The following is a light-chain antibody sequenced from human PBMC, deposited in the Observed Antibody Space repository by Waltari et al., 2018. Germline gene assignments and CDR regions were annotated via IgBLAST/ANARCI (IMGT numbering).Light chain of an antibody. Sequence: QSVLTQPASASGTPGQRVTISCSGGDSDIGRNYVYWYQQFPESAPKLLSSKNVQRPSGVPDRFAGSKSGTSASLAIRGLRSEDEAEYSCATWDESLGAIFGGGTKLTVV. V-gene: IGLV1-47*01. J-gene: IGLJ2*01. CDR2: KNV. CDR3: ATWDESLGAI. CDR1: DSDIGRNY.